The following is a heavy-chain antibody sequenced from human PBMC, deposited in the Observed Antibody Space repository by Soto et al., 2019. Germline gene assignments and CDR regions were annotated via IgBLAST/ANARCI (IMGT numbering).Heavy chain of an antibody. Sequence: EVQLVESGGGLVQPGGSLRLSCAASGFTFRSYSMNWVRQAPRKGLEWVSYISSSGSTIYYADSVKGRFTISRDNAKNSLYLQMNSLRAEDTAVYYCARVNYDILTGYGPIDYWGQGTLVTVSS. CDR3: ARVNYDILTGYGPIDY. V-gene: IGHV3-48*01. J-gene: IGHJ4*02. CDR1: GFTFRSYS. D-gene: IGHD3-9*01. CDR2: ISSSGSTI.